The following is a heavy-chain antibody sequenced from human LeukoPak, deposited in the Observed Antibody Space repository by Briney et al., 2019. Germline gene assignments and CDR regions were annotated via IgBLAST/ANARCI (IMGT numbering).Heavy chain of an antibody. Sequence: ASVKVSCKASGYTFTSYYMHWVRQAPGQGLEGMGIINPSGGSTSYAQKFQGRVTMTRDMSTSTDYMELSSLRSEDTAVYYCARGLAQQLVSGWFDPWGQGTLVTVSS. J-gene: IGHJ5*02. CDR3: ARGLAQQLVSGWFDP. V-gene: IGHV1-46*01. D-gene: IGHD6-13*01. CDR1: GYTFTSYY. CDR2: INPSGGST.